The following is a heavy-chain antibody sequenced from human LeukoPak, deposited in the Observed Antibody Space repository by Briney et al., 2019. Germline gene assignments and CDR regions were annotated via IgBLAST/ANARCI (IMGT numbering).Heavy chain of an antibody. V-gene: IGHV4-38-2*02. D-gene: IGHD6-13*01. J-gene: IGHJ5*02. Sequence: ETLSLTCTVSGYSISSGYYWGWIRQPPGKGLEWIGSIYHSGSTYYNPSLKSRVTISVDTSKNQFSLKLSSVTAADTAVYYCARDVDLIAAAGTWGQETRVPV. CDR2: IYHSGST. CDR1: GYSISSGYY. CDR3: ARDVDLIAAAGT.